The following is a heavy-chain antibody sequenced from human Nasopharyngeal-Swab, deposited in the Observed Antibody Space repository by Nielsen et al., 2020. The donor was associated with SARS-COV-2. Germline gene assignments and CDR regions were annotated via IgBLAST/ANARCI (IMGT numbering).Heavy chain of an antibody. CDR3: ARAHTGYSSSWYGDGWFDP. CDR1: GYTFTGYY. CDR2: INPNSGGT. D-gene: IGHD6-13*01. Sequence: ASVKVSCKASGYTFTGYYMHWVRQAPGKGLEWMGWINPNSGGTNYAQKFQGWATMTRDTSISTAYMELSRLSSDDTAVYYCARAHTGYSSSWYGDGWFDPWGQGTLFTVSS. V-gene: IGHV1-2*04. J-gene: IGHJ5*02.